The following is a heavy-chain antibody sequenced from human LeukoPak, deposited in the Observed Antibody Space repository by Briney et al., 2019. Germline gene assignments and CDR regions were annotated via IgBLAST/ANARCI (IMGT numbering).Heavy chain of an antibody. CDR1: RFTFSSYG. Sequence: GGALRHSCAASRFTFSSYGMHRVRPAPGKGGEWVAVRWYDGSNKYYADSVKGRFIISRHNYKNTLYLQMNSLRAEDTAVYYCARGAGHFDYWGQGTLVTVSS. J-gene: IGHJ4*02. D-gene: IGHD6-13*01. CDR2: RWYDGSNK. CDR3: ARGAGHFDY. V-gene: IGHV3-33*01.